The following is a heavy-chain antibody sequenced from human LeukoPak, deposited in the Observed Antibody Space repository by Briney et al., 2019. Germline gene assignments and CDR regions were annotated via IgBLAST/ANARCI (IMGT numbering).Heavy chain of an antibody. CDR3: ARERRLRFCTGGGCHDAFDI. CDR1: GFIFSDYY. Sequence: GGSLRLSCAASGFIFSDYYMSWIRQAPGKGLEWVSYMSSSGSTIYYADSVKGRFTISRDNAKNSLYLQMNSLKTEDTAVYFCARERRLRFCTGGGCHDAFDIWGQGTMVTVSS. D-gene: IGHD2-8*02. V-gene: IGHV3-11*01. J-gene: IGHJ3*02. CDR2: MSSSGSTI.